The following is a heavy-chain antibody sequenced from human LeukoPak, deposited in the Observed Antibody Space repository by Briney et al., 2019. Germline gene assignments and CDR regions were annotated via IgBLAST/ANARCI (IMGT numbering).Heavy chain of an antibody. Sequence: ASVKVSCKASGYTFTSYYMHWVRQAPGQGLEWMGIINPSGGSTSYAQKFQGRVTMTRDTSTSTVYMELSSLKASDTAMYYCARQGRIVVVTTTHDAFDIWGQGTMVTVSS. J-gene: IGHJ3*02. CDR3: ARQGRIVVVTTTHDAFDI. D-gene: IGHD2-21*02. CDR2: INPSGGST. CDR1: GYTFTSYY. V-gene: IGHV1-46*01.